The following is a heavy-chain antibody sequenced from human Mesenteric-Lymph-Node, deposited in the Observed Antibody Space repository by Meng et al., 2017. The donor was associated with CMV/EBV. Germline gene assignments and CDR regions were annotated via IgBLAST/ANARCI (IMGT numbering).Heavy chain of an antibody. CDR2: MNPNSGSS. J-gene: IGHJ6*02. Sequence: ASVKVSCKASGYTFTNYGISWVRQAPGQGLEWIGWMNPNSGSSNSAQKFQGRVTMTRDTSIDTAHMELSRLTSDDTAVYYCARDLKGTPVMTRGLYGMDVWGQGTTVTVSS. V-gene: IGHV1-2*02. D-gene: IGHD4-11*01. CDR1: GYTFTNYG. CDR3: ARDLKGTPVMTRGLYGMDV.